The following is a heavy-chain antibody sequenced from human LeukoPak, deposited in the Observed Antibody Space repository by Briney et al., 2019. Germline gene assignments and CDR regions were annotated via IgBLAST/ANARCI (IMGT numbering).Heavy chain of an antibody. CDR1: GFTFDDYA. CDR2: ISWNSGSI. J-gene: IGHJ6*02. Sequence: GGSLRLSCAASGFTFDDYAMHWVRQAPGKGLEWVSGISWNSGSIGYADSVKGRFTISRDNAKNSLYLQMNSLRAEDTALYYCAKASPGYYYGMDVWGQGTTVTVSS. V-gene: IGHV3-9*01. CDR3: AKASPGYYYGMDV.